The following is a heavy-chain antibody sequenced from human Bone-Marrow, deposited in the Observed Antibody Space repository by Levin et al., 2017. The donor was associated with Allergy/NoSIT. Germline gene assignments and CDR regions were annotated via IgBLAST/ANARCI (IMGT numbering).Heavy chain of an antibody. CDR3: VRGINYYDSDAYYSELNFDLGY. J-gene: IGHJ4*01. D-gene: IGHD3-22*01. CDR1: GFTFSNSG. CDR2: TWYDGSKK. Sequence: PGESLKISCAASGFTFSNSGMHWVRQAPGKGLEWVAVTWYDGSKKYYADSVKGRFTISRDNYKNTLYLQMNSLRAEDTSVYFCVRGINYYDSDAYYSELNFDLGYWGLGTLVTVSS. V-gene: IGHV3-33*01.